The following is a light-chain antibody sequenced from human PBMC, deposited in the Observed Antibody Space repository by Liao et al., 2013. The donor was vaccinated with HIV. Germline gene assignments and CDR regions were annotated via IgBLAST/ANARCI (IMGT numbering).Light chain of an antibody. J-gene: IGLJ2*01. V-gene: IGLV3-1*01. Sequence: SYELTQPPSVSVSPGQTASITCSGDRLWEKYVSWYQQKPGQSPVLIIYQHAKRPSGIPERFSGSTSGNTATLIISRVEAGDEADYYCQVWDSSSDHVVFGGGTKLTVL. CDR3: QVWDSSSDHVV. CDR2: QHA. CDR1: RLWEKY.